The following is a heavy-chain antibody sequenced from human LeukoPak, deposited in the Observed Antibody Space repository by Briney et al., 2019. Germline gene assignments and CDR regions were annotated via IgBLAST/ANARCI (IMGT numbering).Heavy chain of an antibody. Sequence: SETLSLTCTVSGGSISIFYWSWIRQPPGKGLEWIGDIYYSGTTNYNPSLKSRVTISLDTSKNQFSLRLSSVTAADTAVYYCARIDAAAATPTSFDYWGQGTPVTVSS. CDR2: IYYSGTT. J-gene: IGHJ4*02. D-gene: IGHD5-24*01. V-gene: IGHV4-59*01. CDR1: GGSISIFY. CDR3: ARIDAAAATPTSFDY.